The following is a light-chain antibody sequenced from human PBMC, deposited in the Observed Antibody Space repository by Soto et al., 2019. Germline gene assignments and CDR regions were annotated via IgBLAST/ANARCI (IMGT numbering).Light chain of an antibody. Sequence: QSALTQPASVSGSPGQSITISCTGTSSDVGGYNYVSWYQQHPGKAPKLMIYEVSNRPSGVSNGFSGSKSVNTASLTISGLQAEDEADYYCSSYTSSSTLYVFGSGTKVTVL. CDR2: EVS. CDR1: SSDVGGYNY. CDR3: SSYTSSSTLYV. V-gene: IGLV2-14*01. J-gene: IGLJ1*01.